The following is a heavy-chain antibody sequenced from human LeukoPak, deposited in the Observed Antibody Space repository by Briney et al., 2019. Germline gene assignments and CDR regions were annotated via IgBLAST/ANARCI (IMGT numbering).Heavy chain of an antibody. CDR1: GFTVSSNY. CDR3: ARGGARQQLVENYFDY. J-gene: IGHJ4*02. D-gene: IGHD6-13*01. CDR2: IYRGGST. Sequence: PGGSLRLSCAASGFTVSSNYMSWVRQAPGKGLEWVSVIYRGGSTSYADSVKGRLTVSRDNSKNTLYLQMNSLRAEDTAVYYCARGGARQQLVENYFDYWGQGTLVTVSS. V-gene: IGHV3-53*01.